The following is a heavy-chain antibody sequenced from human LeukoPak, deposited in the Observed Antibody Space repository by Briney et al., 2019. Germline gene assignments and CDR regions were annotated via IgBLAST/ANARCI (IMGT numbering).Heavy chain of an antibody. Sequence: GGSLRLSCAASGFTFSSYSMNWVRQAPGKGLEWVSSISSSSSYIYYADSVKGRFTISRDNAKNSLYLQMNSLRAEDTAVYYCARAVYGDYSVDAFDIWGQGTMVTVSS. J-gene: IGHJ3*02. CDR2: ISSSSSYI. V-gene: IGHV3-21*01. CDR3: ARAVYGDYSVDAFDI. CDR1: GFTFSSYS. D-gene: IGHD4-17*01.